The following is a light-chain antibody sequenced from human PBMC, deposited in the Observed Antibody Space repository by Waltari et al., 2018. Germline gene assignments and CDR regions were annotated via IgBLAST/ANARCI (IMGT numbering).Light chain of an antibody. J-gene: IGLJ3*02. CDR2: EGN. Sequence: QSALTQPASVSGSPGQSITISCTGPSSDVGNYNLVSWYQQHPRKAPKLMIYEGNKRPSGVSNRFSGSKSGNMASLTISGLQAEDEADYYCCSYAGSSAPRVFGGGTKLTVL. V-gene: IGLV2-23*01. CDR3: CSYAGSSAPRV. CDR1: SSDVGNYNL.